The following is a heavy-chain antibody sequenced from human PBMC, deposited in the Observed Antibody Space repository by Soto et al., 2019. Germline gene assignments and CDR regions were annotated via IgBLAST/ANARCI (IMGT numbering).Heavy chain of an antibody. J-gene: IGHJ5*02. CDR3: ARGGVRDWFDP. Sequence: SETLSLTCTVSGGSFSSFYCDWIRQPPGQGLEWIGYVYYSGTTYYNPSLKSRVIISVDTSKNECSLSLTSVTAADTAVYYCARGGVRDWFDPWVQGTLVT. CDR1: GGSFSSFY. CDR2: VYYSGTT. V-gene: IGHV4-59*01.